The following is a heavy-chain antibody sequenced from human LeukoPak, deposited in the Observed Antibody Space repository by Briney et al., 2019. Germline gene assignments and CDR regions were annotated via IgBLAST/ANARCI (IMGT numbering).Heavy chain of an antibody. CDR2: MNPNSGNT. CDR3: ARRVVGATVGENWFDP. J-gene: IGHJ5*02. Sequence: ASVKVSCKAPGYTFTSYDINWVRQATGQGLEWMGWMNPNSGNTGYAQKFQGRVTMTRNTSISTAYMELSSLRSEDTAVYYCARRVVGATVGENWFDPWGQGTLVTVSS. CDR1: GYTFTSYD. V-gene: IGHV1-8*01. D-gene: IGHD1-26*01.